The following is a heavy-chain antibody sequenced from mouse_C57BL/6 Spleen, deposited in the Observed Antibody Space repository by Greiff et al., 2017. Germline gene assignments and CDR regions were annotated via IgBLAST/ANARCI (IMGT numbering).Heavy chain of an antibody. CDR3: ARWSDAMDY. CDR1: GYAFSSSW. CDR2: IYPGDGDT. V-gene: IGHV1-82*01. J-gene: IGHJ4*01. Sequence: VKLQESGPELVKPGASVKISCKASGYAFSSSWMNWVKQRPGKGLEWIGRIYPGDGDTNYNGKFKGKATLTADKSSSTAYMQLSSLTSEDSAVYFCARWSDAMDYWGQGTSVTVSS.